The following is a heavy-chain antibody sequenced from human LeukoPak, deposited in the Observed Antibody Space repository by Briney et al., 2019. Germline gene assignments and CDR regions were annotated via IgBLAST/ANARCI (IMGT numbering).Heavy chain of an antibody. Sequence: GGSLRLSCVASGFAVGSNYMSWVRQAPGKGLEWVSLIYSGGAIRYADSVKGRFTISRDSSKNALYLQMNSLRAEDTAVYYCARAGYSSSYLDYWGQGTLVSVSS. J-gene: IGHJ4*02. CDR3: ARAGYSSSYLDY. V-gene: IGHV3-53*05. CDR1: GFAVGSNY. D-gene: IGHD6-13*01. CDR2: IYSGGAI.